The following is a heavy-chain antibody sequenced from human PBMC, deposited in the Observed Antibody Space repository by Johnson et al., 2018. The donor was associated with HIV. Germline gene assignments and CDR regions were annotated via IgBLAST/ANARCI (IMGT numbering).Heavy chain of an antibody. D-gene: IGHD2-15*01. Sequence: VQLVESGGGVVQPGKSLRLSCAASHFTFGAYAIHWVRLAPGKGLEWVAVASYDGDNKYYADSVNGRFTISKDNSKDTLYMEMNNLRLEDTAVYYCAKEFPARGPFDIWGQGTMVTVSS. CDR2: ASYDGDNK. V-gene: IGHV3-30*18. J-gene: IGHJ3*02. CDR1: HFTFGAYA. CDR3: AKEFPARGPFDI.